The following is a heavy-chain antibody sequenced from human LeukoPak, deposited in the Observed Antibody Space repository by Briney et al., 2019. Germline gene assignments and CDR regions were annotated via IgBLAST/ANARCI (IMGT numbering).Heavy chain of an antibody. CDR2: ISSNSAYI. J-gene: IGHJ6*04. V-gene: IGHV3-21*01. CDR1: GFTFSTYS. Sequence: GGSLRLSCEASGFTFSTYSMNWVRQAPGKGLEWVSTISSNSAYIYYADSVKGRFTISRDNAKNSLYLQMNSLRAEDTAVYYCAELGITMIGGVWGKGTTVTISS. CDR3: AELGITMIGGV. D-gene: IGHD3-10*02.